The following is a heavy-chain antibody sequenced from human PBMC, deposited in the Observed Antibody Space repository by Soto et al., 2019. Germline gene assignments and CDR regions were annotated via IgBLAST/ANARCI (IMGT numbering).Heavy chain of an antibody. CDR1: GGSISSGGYY. CDR3: ARVDGYCSSTSCQYYGGYYYYYMDV. Sequence: PSETLSLTCTVSGGSISSGGYYWSWIRQHPGKGLEWIGYIYYSGSTYYNPSLKSLVTISVDTSKNQFSLKLSSVTAADTAVYYCARVDGYCSSTSCQYYGGYYYYYMDVWGKGTTVTVSS. CDR2: IYYSGST. D-gene: IGHD2-2*03. J-gene: IGHJ6*03. V-gene: IGHV4-31*01.